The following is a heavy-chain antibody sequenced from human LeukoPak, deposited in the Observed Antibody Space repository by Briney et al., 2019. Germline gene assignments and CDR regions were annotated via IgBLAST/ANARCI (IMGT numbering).Heavy chain of an antibody. CDR3: ARGPSGYHNT. Sequence: GGSLRLSCAASGFTFNTYGMSWVRQAPGKGLEWVSGISGSGGATYYADSVKGRFTISRDNSKNTLYLQMNSLRAEDTAVYYCARGPSGYHNTGGQGTLVTVSS. CDR1: GFTFNTYG. CDR2: ISGSGGAT. J-gene: IGHJ4*02. D-gene: IGHD5-12*01. V-gene: IGHV3-23*01.